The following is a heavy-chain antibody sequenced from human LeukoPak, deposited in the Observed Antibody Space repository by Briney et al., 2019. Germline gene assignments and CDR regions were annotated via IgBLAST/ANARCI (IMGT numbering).Heavy chain of an antibody. J-gene: IGHJ5*02. Sequence: GASVKVSCTASGYTFTGYYMHWVRQAPGQGLEWMGRINPNSGGTNYAQKFQGRVTMTRDTSISTAYMELSRLRSDDTAVYYCARGDYDFWSGSDPWGQGTLVTVSS. CDR1: GYTFTGYY. V-gene: IGHV1-2*06. CDR2: INPNSGGT. D-gene: IGHD3-3*01. CDR3: ARGDYDFWSGSDP.